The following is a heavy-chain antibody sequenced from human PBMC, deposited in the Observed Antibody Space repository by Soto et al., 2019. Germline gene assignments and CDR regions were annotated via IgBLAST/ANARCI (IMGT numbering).Heavy chain of an antibody. V-gene: IGHV1-69*13. CDR1: GGSLSSRV. CDR3: VREGFSSGRFDY. CDR2: IVPMSGTT. D-gene: IGHD6-19*01. Sequence: SVKVSCKASGGSLSSRVISWLRQSPGQGLEWMGTIVPMSGTTNYAQRFQGRVTLTADESSSTAYMELRGLTSEDTAVYYCVREGFSSGRFDYWGQGTLVTVSS. J-gene: IGHJ4*02.